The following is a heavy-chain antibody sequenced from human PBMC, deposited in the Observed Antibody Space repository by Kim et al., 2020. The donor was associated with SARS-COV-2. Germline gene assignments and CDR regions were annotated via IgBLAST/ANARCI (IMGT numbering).Heavy chain of an antibody. Sequence: GRSLRLSCAASGFTFSNYWMHWVRQAPGKGLVWVSLINSDGTSTNYADSVKGRFTISRDNAKNTLYLQMNSLRDDDTAVYYCGRGGKRQWLVQASWGQGTLVTVSS. CDR2: INSDGTST. D-gene: IGHD6-19*01. J-gene: IGHJ5*02. CDR3: GRGGKRQWLVQAS. V-gene: IGHV3-74*01. CDR1: GFTFSNYW.